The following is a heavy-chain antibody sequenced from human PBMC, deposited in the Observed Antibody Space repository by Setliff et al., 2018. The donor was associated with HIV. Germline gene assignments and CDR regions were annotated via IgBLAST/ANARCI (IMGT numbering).Heavy chain of an antibody. J-gene: IGHJ2*01. Sequence: VSCKASGGTFSRHAFSWVRQAPGQGLEWMGGIIPTFDTANYAQKFQGRVTITADKSTNTVYMELNSLRSEDTAMYYCARGVHSGGSGWYNWYFDLWGRGTLVTVSS. CDR2: IIPTFDTA. CDR1: GGTFSRHA. CDR3: ARGVHSGGSGWYNWYFDL. V-gene: IGHV1-69*06. D-gene: IGHD6-19*01.